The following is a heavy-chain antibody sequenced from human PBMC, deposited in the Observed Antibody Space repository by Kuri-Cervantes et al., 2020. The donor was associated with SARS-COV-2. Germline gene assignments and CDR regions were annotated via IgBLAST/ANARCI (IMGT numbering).Heavy chain of an antibody. D-gene: IGHD4-17*01. J-gene: IGHJ4*02. CDR1: GFTFSSYS. CDR2: ISSSSSTI. CDR3: ARDGVKDDYGFSSY. V-gene: IGHV3-48*02. Sequence: GESLKISCAASGFTFSSYSMNWVRQAPGKGLEWVSYISSSSSTIYYADSVKGRFTISRDNAKNSLHLQMNSLRDEDTAVYYCARDGVKDDYGFSSYWGQGTLVTVSS.